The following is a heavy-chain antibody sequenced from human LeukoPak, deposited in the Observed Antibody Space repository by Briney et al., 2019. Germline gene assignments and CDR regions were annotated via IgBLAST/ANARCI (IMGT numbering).Heavy chain of an antibody. CDR3: ARNPALYDSSGYHFHPFDY. CDR1: GFTFSSYS. D-gene: IGHD3-22*01. CDR2: ISSSSSYI. J-gene: IGHJ4*02. Sequence: GGSLRLSCAASGFTFSSYSMNWVRQAPGKGLEWVASISSSSSYIYYADSVKGRFTISRDNAKNSLYLQMNSLRAEDTAVYYCARNPALYDSSGYHFHPFDYWGQRTLVTVSS. V-gene: IGHV3-21*01.